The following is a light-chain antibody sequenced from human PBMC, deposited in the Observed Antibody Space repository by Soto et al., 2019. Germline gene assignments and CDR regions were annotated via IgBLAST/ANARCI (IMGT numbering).Light chain of an antibody. CDR2: DAS. CDR1: QTISRW. Sequence: DIQMTQSPPTLSASVRDRVTITCRASQTISRWLAWYHQKPGRAPKLLIYDASTLENGVQSRFTGSGSGTEFTLTISSLQSVDFATYYCQQYNSYPYTFGQGTKLEIK. V-gene: IGKV1-5*01. J-gene: IGKJ2*01. CDR3: QQYNSYPYT.